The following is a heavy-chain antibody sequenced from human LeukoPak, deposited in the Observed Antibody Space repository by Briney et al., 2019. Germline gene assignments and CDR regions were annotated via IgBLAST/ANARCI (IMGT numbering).Heavy chain of an antibody. Sequence: GGSLRLSCAASGFSVNSNYMNWARQAPGKGLEWVSVIYIDGDTSYADSVKGRFTISRDNSKNTLYLQMNSLRAEDTAVYYCARSSSAYYYEFDYWGQGTLVTVSS. D-gene: IGHD3-22*01. J-gene: IGHJ4*02. CDR1: GFSVNSNY. V-gene: IGHV3-53*01. CDR2: IYIDGDT. CDR3: ARSSSAYYYEFDY.